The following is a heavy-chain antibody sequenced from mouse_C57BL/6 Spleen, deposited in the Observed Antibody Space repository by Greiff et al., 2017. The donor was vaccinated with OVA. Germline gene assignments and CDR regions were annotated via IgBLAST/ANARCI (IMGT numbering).Heavy chain of an antibody. CDR2: IYPGGGYT. CDR1: GYTFTNYW. J-gene: IGHJ4*01. CDR3: ARRGGGAMDY. D-gene: IGHD1-1*02. V-gene: IGHV1-63*01. Sequence: QVQLKQSGAELVRPGTSVKMSCKASGYTFTNYWIGWAKQRPGHGLEWIGDIYPGGGYTNYNEKFKGKATLTADKSSSTAYMQFSSLTSEDSAIYYCARRGGGAMDYWGQGTSVTVSS.